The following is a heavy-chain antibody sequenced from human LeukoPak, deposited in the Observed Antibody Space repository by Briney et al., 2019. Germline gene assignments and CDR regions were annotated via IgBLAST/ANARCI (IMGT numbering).Heavy chain of an antibody. CDR2: IRSKANSYAT. V-gene: IGHV3-73*01. Sequence: GGSLRLSCAASGFTFSGSAMHWVRQASGKGLEWVGRIRSKANSYATAYAASVEGRFTISRDDSKNTAYLQMNSLKTEDTAVYYCTRHSVSARGVPGDYWGQGTLVTVSS. D-gene: IGHD3-10*01. CDR3: TRHSVSARGVPGDY. J-gene: IGHJ4*02. CDR1: GFTFSGSA.